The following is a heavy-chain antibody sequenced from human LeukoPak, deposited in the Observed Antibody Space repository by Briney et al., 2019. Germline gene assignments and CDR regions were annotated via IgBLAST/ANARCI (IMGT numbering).Heavy chain of an antibody. D-gene: IGHD5-24*01. J-gene: IGHJ4*02. V-gene: IGHV3-23*01. CDR2: ISGSGGNT. CDR3: AKGGDGYNYYFDY. Sequence: GGSLRLSCAASGFTFNNYAMNWVRQSPGKGLEWVSGISGSGGNTYYADSVKGRFIISRDNSKNTLYLQMNSLRAEDTAVYYCAKGGDGYNYYFDYWGQETLVTVSS. CDR1: GFTFNNYA.